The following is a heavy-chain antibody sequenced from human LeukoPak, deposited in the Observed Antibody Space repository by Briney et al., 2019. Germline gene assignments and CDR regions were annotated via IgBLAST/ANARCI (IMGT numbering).Heavy chain of an antibody. J-gene: IGHJ3*02. V-gene: IGHV3-7*03. D-gene: IGHD3-22*01. Sequence: TGGSLRLSCAASGFTFSSYWMSWVRQAPGKGLEWVANIKQDGSEKYYVDSVKGRFTISRDNAKNSLYLQMNSLRAEDTALYYCARDRMAYYDSSGITAYDAFDIWGQGTMVTVSS. CDR3: ARDRMAYYDSSGITAYDAFDI. CDR2: IKQDGSEK. CDR1: GFTFSSYW.